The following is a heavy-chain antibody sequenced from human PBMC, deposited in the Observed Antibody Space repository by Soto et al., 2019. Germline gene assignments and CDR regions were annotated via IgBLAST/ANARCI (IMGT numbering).Heavy chain of an antibody. J-gene: IGHJ3*02. Sequence: ASVKVSCKVSGYTLTELSMHWVRQAPGKGLEWMGGFDPEDGETIYAQKFQGRVTMTEDTSTDTAYMELSSLRSEDTAVYYCATDQVAMGFSGAFDIWGQGTMVTVSS. D-gene: IGHD2-2*01. V-gene: IGHV1-24*01. CDR2: FDPEDGET. CDR3: ATDQVAMGFSGAFDI. CDR1: GYTLTELS.